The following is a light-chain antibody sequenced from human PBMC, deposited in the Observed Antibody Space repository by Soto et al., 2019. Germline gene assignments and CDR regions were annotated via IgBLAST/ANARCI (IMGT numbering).Light chain of an antibody. V-gene: IGLV2-14*03. CDR1: TNDIGSYNF. Sequence: QSALTQPASVSGSPGQSITISCTGTTNDIGSYNFVSWYQQHPGKAPKLMIFDVSDRPSGVSIRFSGSKSGNTASLTISGLQPEDEADYYCSSYRSITTSYVFGTGTKVTVL. CDR2: DVS. J-gene: IGLJ1*01. CDR3: SSYRSITTSYV.